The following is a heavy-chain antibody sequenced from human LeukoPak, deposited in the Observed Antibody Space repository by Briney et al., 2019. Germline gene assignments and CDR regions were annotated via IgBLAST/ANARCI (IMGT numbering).Heavy chain of an antibody. CDR3: ARHRAYSSSSPLDY. CDR2: IYYTGST. V-gene: IGHV4-59*08. Sequence: PSETLSLTCSVSGGSISSLYWSWIRQPPGKGLEWIGYIYYTGSTNYNPSLKSRVTMFVDMSKNQFSLRLSSVTAAETAVYYCARHRAYSSSSPLDYWGQGTLVTVSS. D-gene: IGHD6-6*01. CDR1: GGSISSLY. J-gene: IGHJ4*02.